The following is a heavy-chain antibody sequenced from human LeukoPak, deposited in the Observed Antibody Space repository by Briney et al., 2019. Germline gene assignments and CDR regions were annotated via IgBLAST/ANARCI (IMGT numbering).Heavy chain of an antibody. CDR2: FYYSGST. V-gene: IGHV4-39*07. CDR3: ARAYDILTGLDY. CDR1: GGSISSSSYY. Sequence: SETLSLTCTVSGGSISSSSYYWGWIRQPPGKELEWIGSFYYSGSTYYNPSLKRRVTISIDTSKNQFSLKLSSVTAADTAVYYCARAYDILTGLDYWGQGTLVTVSS. J-gene: IGHJ4*02. D-gene: IGHD3-9*01.